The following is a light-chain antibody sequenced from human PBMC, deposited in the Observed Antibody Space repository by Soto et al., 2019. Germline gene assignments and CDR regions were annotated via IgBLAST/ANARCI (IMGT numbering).Light chain of an antibody. Sequence: QSVLSQPPSTSGTPGQSVTISCSGSSSNIGSNPVNWYQQVPGAAPKLLIYNNDKRPSGVPDRFSGSKSGTSASLTSRGLLSEHEADYYRAAWDDRLKTYVFGTGIKVTVL. CDR1: SSNIGSNP. V-gene: IGLV1-44*01. CDR2: NND. CDR3: AAWDDRLKTYV. J-gene: IGLJ1*01.